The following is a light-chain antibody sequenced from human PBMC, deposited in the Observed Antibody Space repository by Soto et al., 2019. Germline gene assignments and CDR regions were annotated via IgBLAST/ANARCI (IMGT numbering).Light chain of an antibody. CDR1: SSNIGAGYD. CDR2: GNS. J-gene: IGLJ2*01. V-gene: IGLV1-40*01. CDR3: QSFYSSLSGLV. Sequence: QSVLTQPASVSGAPGQRVSISCTGSSSNIGAGYDVHWYQQLPGTAPKLLIYGNSNRPSGVPDRFSGSKSGTSASLPITGLRSEDEADYYCQSFYSSLSGLVFGGGTKRAVL.